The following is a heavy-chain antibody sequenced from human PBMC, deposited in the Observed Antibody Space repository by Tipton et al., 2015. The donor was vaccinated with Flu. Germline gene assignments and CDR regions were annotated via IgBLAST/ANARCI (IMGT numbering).Heavy chain of an antibody. CDR1: GGSISSYY. D-gene: IGHD3-22*01. Sequence: TLSLTCTVSGGSISSYYWSWIRQPAGKGLEWIGRIYTSGSTNYNPSLKSRVTMSVDTSKNQFSLKLSSVTAADTAVYYCARDVNYYDSSGYRSYMDVWGKGTTVTVSS. J-gene: IGHJ6*03. CDR2: IYTSGST. V-gene: IGHV4-4*07. CDR3: ARDVNYYDSSGYRSYMDV.